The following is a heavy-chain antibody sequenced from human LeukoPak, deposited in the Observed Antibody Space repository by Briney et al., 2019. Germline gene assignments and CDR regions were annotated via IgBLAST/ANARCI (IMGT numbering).Heavy chain of an antibody. CDR3: TRDPLRYLRVGHYDY. CDR2: IDYDSSHI. Sequence: GGSLRLSCAASGFTFSTSAMNWVRQVPGKGLEWVSSIDYDSSHIYYAASVRGRFTISRDNARDSVYRQMDSLRVEDTAVYYCTRDPLRYLRVGHYDYWGQGTLVAVSS. D-gene: IGHD3-9*01. CDR1: GFTFSTSA. V-gene: IGHV3-21*01. J-gene: IGHJ4*02.